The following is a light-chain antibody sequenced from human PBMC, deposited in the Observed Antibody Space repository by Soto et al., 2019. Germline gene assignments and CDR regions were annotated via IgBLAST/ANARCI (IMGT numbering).Light chain of an antibody. V-gene: IGKV3-15*01. J-gene: IGKJ1*01. CDR1: QSVSSN. CDR3: QQYNNWPRT. CDR2: GAS. Sequence: EVVMTQSPDTLSVSPGEIATLSCRASQSVSSNLAWYQQKLGQAPRLLIYGASTRATGISARISGSGSGTEFTLTISSLQSEDFAIYYCQQYNNWPRTFGQGTKVDI.